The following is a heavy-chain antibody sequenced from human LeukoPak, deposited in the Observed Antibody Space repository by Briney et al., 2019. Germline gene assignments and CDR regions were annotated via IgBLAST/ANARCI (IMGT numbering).Heavy chain of an antibody. CDR3: ASWNYVDY. J-gene: IGHJ4*02. CDR2: IEIGGGT. Sequence: GGSLRLSCAASGLTFRSHAMSWVRQAPGKGLEWVSVIEIGGGTKYADSVKGRFTISRDNSDNALYLTMNSLRVDDTAVYYCASWNYVDYWGQGTLVTVSS. CDR1: GLTFRSHA. D-gene: IGHD1-1*01. V-gene: IGHV3-23*01.